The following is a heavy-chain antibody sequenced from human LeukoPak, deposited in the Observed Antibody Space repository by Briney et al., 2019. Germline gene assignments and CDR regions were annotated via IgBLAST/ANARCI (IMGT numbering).Heavy chain of an antibody. Sequence: PSETLSLTCIVSGYSISSGYYWGWIRQPPGKGLEWIGSIYHSGSTYYNPSLKSRVTISLDTSKNQFSLKLSSVTAADTAIYYCARAYHSSWYLNWFDPWGQGTLVTVSS. V-gene: IGHV4-38-2*02. J-gene: IGHJ5*02. CDR3: ARAYHSSWYLNWFDP. D-gene: IGHD6-13*01. CDR2: IYHSGST. CDR1: GYSISSGYY.